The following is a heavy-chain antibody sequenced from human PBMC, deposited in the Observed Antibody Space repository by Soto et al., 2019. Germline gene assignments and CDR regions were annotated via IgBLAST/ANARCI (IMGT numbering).Heavy chain of an antibody. D-gene: IGHD2-8*02. CDR2: ITSSGGGT. Sequence: GGSLRLSCAASGFTFSAYVMSWVRQAPGKGLEWVSSITSSGGGTYYADSVKGRFTVSRDNSKNTVYLQMNSLRADDTAVYYCAKDLGTGLPFYYYYGMDVWGQGTTVTVS. CDR1: GFTFSAYV. V-gene: IGHV3-23*01. J-gene: IGHJ6*02. CDR3: AKDLGTGLPFYYYYGMDV.